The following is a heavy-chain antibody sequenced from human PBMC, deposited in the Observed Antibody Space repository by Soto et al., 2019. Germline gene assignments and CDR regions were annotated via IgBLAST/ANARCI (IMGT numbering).Heavy chain of an antibody. D-gene: IGHD3-10*01. CDR3: ARGRLWSFDY. V-gene: IGHV3-48*02. CDR1: GLTFNIYS. Sequence: DVQLIESGGALVQPGGSLRLSCAASGLTFNIYSMNWVRQAPGKGLEWVSYISSDSTSIYYPDSVKGRFTISRDNAKNSLYLQMNNLRDEDTAIYYCARGRLWSFDYWGQGTLVTVSS. J-gene: IGHJ4*02. CDR2: ISSDSTSI.